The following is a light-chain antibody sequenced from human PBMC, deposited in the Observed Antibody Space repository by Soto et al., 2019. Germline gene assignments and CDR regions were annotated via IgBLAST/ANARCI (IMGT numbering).Light chain of an antibody. Sequence: EIVLTQSPGTLSLSPGDRATLSCRASQSVTSDYLAWYQQKPGQAPRLLIYAATIRATGIPDRFSGSGSGTDFTLTISRLEPEDFAMYHCQQYGKSPRVTFGGGTKVEIK. CDR1: QSVTSDY. CDR3: QQYGKSPRVT. J-gene: IGKJ4*01. CDR2: AAT. V-gene: IGKV3-20*01.